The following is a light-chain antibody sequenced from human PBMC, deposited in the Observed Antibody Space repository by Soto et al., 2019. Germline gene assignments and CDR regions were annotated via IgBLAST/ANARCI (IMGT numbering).Light chain of an antibody. J-gene: IGKJ1*01. CDR1: QSVRSN. V-gene: IGKV3-15*01. CDR2: GAF. Sequence: EIVMTQSPVTLSVSPGERATLSCRASQSVRSNLAWYQQKPGQAPSILIYGAFTRATGIPTRFSGTGSGTEFTRTISSLQSEDFAAEYCQQYNDWPLTFGQGTKVEV. CDR3: QQYNDWPLT.